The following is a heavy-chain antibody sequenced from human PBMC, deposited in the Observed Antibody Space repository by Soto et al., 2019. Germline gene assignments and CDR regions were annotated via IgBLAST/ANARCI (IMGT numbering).Heavy chain of an antibody. V-gene: IGHV4-30-2*06. D-gene: IGHD2-2*01. CDR2: ISHSWRT. J-gene: IGHJ5*02. CDR3: ARALVVIPGAPVSWFDT. Sequence: QLQLQESGSGLLKASQTLSLTCSVSGASISNADNSWSWIRQSPGKGLEWIGYISHSWRTSYNPSLERRVIISVDRSKNQFSLKLTFVTAADSAVYFCARALVVIPGAPVSWFDTWGKGTLVTVSS. CDR1: GASISNADNS.